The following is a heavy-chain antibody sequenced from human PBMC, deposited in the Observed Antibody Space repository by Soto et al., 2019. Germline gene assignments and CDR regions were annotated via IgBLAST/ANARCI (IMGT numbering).Heavy chain of an antibody. CDR1: GGAISSGDYY. CDR3: AREGPIFGVVRAFDY. Sequence: KPSETLWLTGTVSGGAISSGDYYWSWIRQPPGKGLEWIGYIYYSGSTYYNPSLKSRVTISVDTSKNQFSLKLSSVTAADTAVYYCAREGPIFGVVRAFDYWGQGTLVTVSS. V-gene: IGHV4-30-4*01. J-gene: IGHJ4*02. D-gene: IGHD3-3*01. CDR2: IYYSGST.